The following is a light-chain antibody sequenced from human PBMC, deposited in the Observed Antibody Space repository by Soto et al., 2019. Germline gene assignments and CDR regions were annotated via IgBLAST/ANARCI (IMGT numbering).Light chain of an antibody. CDR3: QHYKSYPWT. J-gene: IGKJ1*01. CDR2: QAS. V-gene: IGKV1-5*03. Sequence: EIQMTQSPSTLSASVGDRVTITCRASQTISSWLAWYQQKLGEAPKLLIYQASSLQSGVPSRFSGSGSGTEFTLTISSLQPDDFATYYCQHYKSYPWTFGQGTKVDIK. CDR1: QTISSW.